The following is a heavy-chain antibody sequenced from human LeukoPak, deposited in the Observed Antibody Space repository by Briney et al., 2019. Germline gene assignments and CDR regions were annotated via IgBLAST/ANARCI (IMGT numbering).Heavy chain of an antibody. V-gene: IGHV3-7*01. Sequence: GGSLRLSCAASGFTFSSYWTSWVRRAPGKGLEWVANIKQDGSEKYYVDSVKGRFTISRDNAKNSLYLQMNSLRAEDTAVYHCARLNWNYESYMDVWGKGTTVTVSS. D-gene: IGHD1-7*01. J-gene: IGHJ6*03. CDR1: GFTFSSYW. CDR2: IKQDGSEK. CDR3: ARLNWNYESYMDV.